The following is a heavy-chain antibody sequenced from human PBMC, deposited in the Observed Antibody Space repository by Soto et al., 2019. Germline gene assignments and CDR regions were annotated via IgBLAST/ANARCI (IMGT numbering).Heavy chain of an antibody. V-gene: IGHV3-30*18. D-gene: IGHD1-26*01. CDR2: ISYDGSNK. CDR3: AKDRPSGSRPYYDGMDV. CDR1: GFTFSSYG. Sequence: QVQLVESGGGVVQPGRSLRLSCAASGFTFSSYGMHWVRQAPGKGLEWVAVISYDGSNKYYADSVKGRFTISRDNSKNTLYLQMNSLRAEDTDVYYCAKDRPSGSRPYYDGMDVLGQGTTVTVSS. J-gene: IGHJ6*02.